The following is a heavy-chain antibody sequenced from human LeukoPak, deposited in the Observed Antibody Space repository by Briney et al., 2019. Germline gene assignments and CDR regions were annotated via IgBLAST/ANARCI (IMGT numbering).Heavy chain of an antibody. CDR2: IIPIFGTA. V-gene: IGHV1-69*13. Sequence: WASVKVSCKASGGTFSSYAISWVRQAPGQGLEWMGGIIPIFGTANYAQKFQGRVTITADESTSTAYMELSSLRSEDTAVYYCAISPGSKGYYYYGMDVWGQGTTVTVSS. CDR1: GGTFSSYA. J-gene: IGHJ6*02. CDR3: AISPGSKGYYYYGMDV. D-gene: IGHD3-10*01.